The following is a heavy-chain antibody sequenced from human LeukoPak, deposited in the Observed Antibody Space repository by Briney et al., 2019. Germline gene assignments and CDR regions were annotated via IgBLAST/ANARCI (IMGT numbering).Heavy chain of an antibody. CDR2: INSISSTI. Sequence: GGSLRLSCAASGFTFSGSAMHWVRQASGKGLEWVSYINSISSTISYADSVKGRFTISGDNAKNSLYLQMNSLRDEDTAVYYCARDDRYAFDYWGQGTLVTVSS. CDR3: ARDDRYAFDY. V-gene: IGHV3-48*02. D-gene: IGHD2-8*01. CDR1: GFTFSGSA. J-gene: IGHJ4*02.